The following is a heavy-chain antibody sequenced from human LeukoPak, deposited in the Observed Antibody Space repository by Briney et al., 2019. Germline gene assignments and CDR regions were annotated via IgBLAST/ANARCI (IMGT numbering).Heavy chain of an antibody. CDR2: ISWNSGSI. D-gene: IGHD5-24*01. Sequence: PGRSLRLSCAASGFTFDDYAMHWVRQAPGKGLEWVSGISWNSGSIGYADSVKGRFTISRDNAKNSLYLQMNSLRAEDTAVYYCARSKMATILCGKYWGQGTLVTVSS. CDR3: ARSKMATILCGKY. CDR1: GFTFDDYA. J-gene: IGHJ4*02. V-gene: IGHV3-9*01.